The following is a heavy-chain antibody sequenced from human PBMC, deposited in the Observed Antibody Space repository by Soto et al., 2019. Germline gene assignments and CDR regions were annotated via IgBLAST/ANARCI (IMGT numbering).Heavy chain of an antibody. CDR1: GFTFSSYS. CDR2: ISSSSSYI. CDR3: ARDGYSYGYASDY. V-gene: IGHV3-21*01. D-gene: IGHD5-18*01. J-gene: IGHJ4*02. Sequence: GGSLRLSCAASGFTFSSYSMNWVRQAPGKGLEWVSSISSSSSYIYYADSVKGRFTISRDNAKNSLYLQMNSLRAEDTAVYYCARDGYSYGYASDYWGQGTLVTVSS.